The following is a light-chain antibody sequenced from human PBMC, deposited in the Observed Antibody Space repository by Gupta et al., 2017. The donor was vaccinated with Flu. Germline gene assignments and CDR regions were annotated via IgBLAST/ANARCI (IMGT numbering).Light chain of an antibody. Sequence: GERATLSCRASQSVSSNLAWYQQKPGQAPRLLIYRASTRATDIPARFSGSGSGAEFTLTISSLQSEDFAVYYCQQYHNWPRTFGQGTKVEVK. CDR2: RAS. J-gene: IGKJ1*01. CDR1: QSVSSN. V-gene: IGKV3-15*01. CDR3: QQYHNWPRT.